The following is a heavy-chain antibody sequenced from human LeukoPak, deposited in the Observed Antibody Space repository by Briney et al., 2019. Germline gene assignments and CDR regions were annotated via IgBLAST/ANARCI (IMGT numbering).Heavy chain of an antibody. V-gene: IGHV4-59*01. CDR1: GGSISSYD. D-gene: IGHD6-13*01. Sequence: SETLSLTCTVSGGSISSYDWSWIRQPPGKGLEWIGYIYYSGSTNYNPSLKSRVTISVDTSKNQFSLKLSSVTAADTAVYYCARARGSSSPPGAFDIWGQGTMVTVSS. CDR3: ARARGSSSPPGAFDI. CDR2: IYYSGST. J-gene: IGHJ3*02.